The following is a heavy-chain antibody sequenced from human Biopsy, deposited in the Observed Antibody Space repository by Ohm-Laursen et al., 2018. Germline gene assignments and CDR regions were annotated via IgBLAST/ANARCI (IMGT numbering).Heavy chain of an antibody. V-gene: IGHV1-2*02. D-gene: IGHD2-8*01. CDR2: INCKTGAT. CDR1: SYTFTDYN. CDR3: ARDPLNGHKHFDY. Sequence: SVSASCTVSSYTFTDYNIHWMRQAPGQGLGWLGYINCKTGATNYAQKFQGTFTMTRDTSISTAYLALGSLRSADTAIYYCARDPLNGHKHFDYWGQGSLVTVSS. J-gene: IGHJ4*02.